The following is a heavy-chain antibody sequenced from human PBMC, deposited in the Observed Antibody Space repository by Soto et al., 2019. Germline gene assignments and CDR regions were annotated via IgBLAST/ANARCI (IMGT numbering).Heavy chain of an antibody. Sequence: PGGSLRLSCAASGFTFSGSAMHWVRQASGKGLEWVGRIRSKANSYATAYAASVKGRFTISRDDSKNTAYLQMNSLKTEDTAVYYCTRQEQLDLIYYYYYGMDVWGQGTKVTVSS. CDR3: TRQEQLDLIYYYYYGMDV. V-gene: IGHV3-73*01. J-gene: IGHJ6*02. D-gene: IGHD6-13*01. CDR1: GFTFSGSA. CDR2: IRSKANSYAT.